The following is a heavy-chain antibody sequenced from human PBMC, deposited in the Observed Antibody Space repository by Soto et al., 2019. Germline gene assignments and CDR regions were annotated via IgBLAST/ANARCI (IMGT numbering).Heavy chain of an antibody. CDR1: GFTFSNYW. CDR2: IDSDGSRI. J-gene: IGHJ4*02. V-gene: IGHV3-74*01. Sequence: EVQLVESGGGLVQPGESLRLSCAASGFTFSNYWMHWVRQAPGKGLVWVSRIDSDGSRITYADFVKGRFTISRYNAKNTVYLHMNSLTAEDTAVYYCVRTSMVVAVATREDFWGQGTLVTVSS. D-gene: IGHD2-15*01. CDR3: VRTSMVVAVATREDF.